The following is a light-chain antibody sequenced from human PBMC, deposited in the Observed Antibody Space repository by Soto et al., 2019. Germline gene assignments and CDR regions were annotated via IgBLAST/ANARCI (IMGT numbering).Light chain of an antibody. J-gene: IGKJ4*01. V-gene: IGKV3-11*01. CDR3: QQRRTWPLT. CDR1: QSVSSY. CDR2: DAS. Sequence: EIVLTQSPATLSLSPGERATLSCRASQSVSSYSAWYQQKPGQAPRLLIYDASNRATAIPARFSGSGSGTDFNLTISSLEPEDFAVYYCQQRRTWPLTFGGGTKVEIK.